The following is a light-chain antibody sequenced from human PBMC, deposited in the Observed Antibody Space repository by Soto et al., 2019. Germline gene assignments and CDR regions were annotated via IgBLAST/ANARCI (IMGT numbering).Light chain of an antibody. CDR2: KIS. V-gene: IGKV2-24*01. CDR1: QSLVHIDGNTY. CDR3: MQATHFPRT. J-gene: IGKJ4*01. Sequence: EIVMTHTPLSSPVTLGQPASISCRSSQSLVHIDGNTYLSWLQLRPGQPPRLLIYKISNRISGVPDRFTGSGAGTDFTLKIIRVEAEDVGTYYCMQATHFPRTFGGGTTVQIK.